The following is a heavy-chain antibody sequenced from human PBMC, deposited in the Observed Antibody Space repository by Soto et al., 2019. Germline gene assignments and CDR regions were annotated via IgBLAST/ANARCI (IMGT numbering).Heavy chain of an antibody. CDR1: GFTFSSYG. J-gene: IGHJ6*02. CDR3: AKGSNYYYYGMDV. CDR2: ISYDGSNK. V-gene: IGHV3-30*18. D-gene: IGHD3-10*01. Sequence: GGSLRLSCAASGFTFSSYGMHWVRQAPGKGLEWVAVISYDGSNKYYADSVKGRFTISRDNSKNTLYLQMNSLRAEDTAVYYCAKGSNYYYYGMDVWGQGTTVTVSS.